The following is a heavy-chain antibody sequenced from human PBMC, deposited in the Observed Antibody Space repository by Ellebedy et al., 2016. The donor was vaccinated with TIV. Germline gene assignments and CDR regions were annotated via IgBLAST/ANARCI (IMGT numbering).Heavy chain of an antibody. Sequence: GESLKISCAASGFTFSTYSMNWVRQPPGKGLEWVSYISSSSSTINYADSVKGRFTISRDNAKNSLYVQMNRLRAEDTGVDYCARIRGSWYMDVWGKGTTVTVSS. J-gene: IGHJ6*03. CDR3: ARIRGSWYMDV. V-gene: IGHV3-48*04. D-gene: IGHD6-13*01. CDR2: ISSSSSTI. CDR1: GFTFSTYS.